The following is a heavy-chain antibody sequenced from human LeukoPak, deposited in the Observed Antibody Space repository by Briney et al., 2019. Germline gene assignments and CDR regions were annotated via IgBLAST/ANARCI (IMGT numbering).Heavy chain of an antibody. CDR2: INHSGST. CDR3: ARGGHYYDSSAYGFDY. V-gene: IGHV4-34*01. D-gene: IGHD3-22*01. Sequence: PSETLSLTCAVYGGSFSGYYWSWIRQPPGKGLEWIGEINHSGSTNYNPSLKSRVTISVDTSKNQFSLKLSSVTAADTAVYYCARGGHYYDSSAYGFDYWGQGTLVTVSS. J-gene: IGHJ4*02. CDR1: GGSFSGYY.